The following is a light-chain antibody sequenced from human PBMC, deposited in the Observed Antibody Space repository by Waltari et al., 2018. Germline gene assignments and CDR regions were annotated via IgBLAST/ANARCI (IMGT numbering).Light chain of an antibody. Sequence: QSALTQPASVSGSPGQSIPISCLGTSSDVGSYNLVSWYQHHPGKAPKLLIYEVIKRPSGVSNRFSGSKSGNTASLTISGLQAEDEADYYCCSYAGSSTFDVLFGGGTKLTVL. CDR2: EVI. J-gene: IGLJ2*01. V-gene: IGLV2-23*02. CDR3: CSYAGSSTFDVL. CDR1: SSDVGSYNL.